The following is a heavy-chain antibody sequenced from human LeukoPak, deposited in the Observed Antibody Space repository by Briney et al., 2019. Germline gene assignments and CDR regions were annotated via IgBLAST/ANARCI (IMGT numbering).Heavy chain of an antibody. J-gene: IGHJ5*02. CDR3: ARSGQAYSRSSNWFDP. CDR1: GGSISSGSYY. V-gene: IGHV4-61*02. Sequence: PSETLSLTCTVSGGSISSGSYYWSWIRQPAGKGLEWIGRIYTSGSTNYNPSLKSRVTISVDTSKNQFSLKLSSVTAADTAVYYCARSGQAYSRSSNWFDPWGQGTLVTVSS. CDR2: IYTSGST. D-gene: IGHD6-13*01.